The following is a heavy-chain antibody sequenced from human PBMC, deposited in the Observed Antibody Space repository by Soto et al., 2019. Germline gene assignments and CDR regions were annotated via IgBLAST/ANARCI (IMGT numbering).Heavy chain of an antibody. CDR1: GGTLSSYA. CDR2: IIPIFGTA. D-gene: IGHD3-22*01. V-gene: IGHV1-69*13. Sequence: SVQVSCKSSGGTLSSYAISWVRPAHGQGLEWMGGIIPIFGTANYAQKFQGRVTITADESTSTAYMELSSLRSEDTAMYYCARVGYSSTGTPFHYHGLDVRGQGTTVTVS. CDR3: ARVGYSSTGTPFHYHGLDV. J-gene: IGHJ6*02.